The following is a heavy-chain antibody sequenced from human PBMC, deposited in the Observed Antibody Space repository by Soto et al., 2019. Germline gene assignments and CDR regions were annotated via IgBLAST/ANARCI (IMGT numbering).Heavy chain of an antibody. J-gene: IGHJ6*02. CDR2: ISSSGSTV. D-gene: IGHD3-16*01. V-gene: IGHV3-48*03. Sequence: HPGGSLRLSCAASGFTFSSYEMNWVRQAPGKGLEWVSYISSSGSTVYYADSVKGRFTISRDNAKNSLYLQMNSLRAEDTAGYYCASAEGMITFGGGMDVWGQGATVTVSS. CDR1: GFTFSSYE. CDR3: ASAEGMITFGGGMDV.